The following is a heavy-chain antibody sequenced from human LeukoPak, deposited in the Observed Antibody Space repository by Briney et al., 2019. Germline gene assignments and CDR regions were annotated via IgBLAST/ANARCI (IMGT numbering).Heavy chain of an antibody. J-gene: IGHJ4*02. CDR1: GLTVSSNY. Sequence: GGSLRLSCAASGLTVSSNYMSWVRQAPGKGLEWVSVIYSGGSTYYADSVKGRFTISRDNSKNTLYLQMNSLRAEDTAVYYCAKDHADFWSGYYGDYFDYWGQGTLVTVSS. V-gene: IGHV3-53*05. CDR2: IYSGGST. D-gene: IGHD3-3*01. CDR3: AKDHADFWSGYYGDYFDY.